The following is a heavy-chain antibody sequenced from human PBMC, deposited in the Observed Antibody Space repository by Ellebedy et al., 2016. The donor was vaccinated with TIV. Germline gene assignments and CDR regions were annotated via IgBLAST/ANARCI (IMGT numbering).Heavy chain of an antibody. Sequence: SETLSLXCSVSGGSISISSHYWGWIRQPPGKGLEWIGSIYYSGNTYYNPSLKSRVTISVDTSKNQFSLKLKSATAADTAAYYCAQGCSSTSCYDYFDYWGQGALVTVSS. V-gene: IGHV4-39*01. D-gene: IGHD2-2*01. J-gene: IGHJ4*02. CDR3: AQGCSSTSCYDYFDY. CDR2: IYYSGNT. CDR1: GGSISISSHY.